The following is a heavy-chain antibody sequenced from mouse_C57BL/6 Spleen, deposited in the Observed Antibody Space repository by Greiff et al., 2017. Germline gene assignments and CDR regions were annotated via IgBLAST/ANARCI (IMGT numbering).Heavy chain of an antibody. J-gene: IGHJ2*01. Sequence: VQLQQSGPELVKPGASVKISCKASGYTFTDYYMNWVKQSHGKSLEWIGDINPNNGGTSYNQKFKGKATLTVDKSSSTAYMELRSLTSEDSAVYYCARSAYRPYLDYWGQGTTVTVAS. V-gene: IGHV1-26*01. CDR1: GYTFTDYY. CDR2: INPNNGGT. D-gene: IGHD1-2*01. CDR3: ARSAYRPYLDY.